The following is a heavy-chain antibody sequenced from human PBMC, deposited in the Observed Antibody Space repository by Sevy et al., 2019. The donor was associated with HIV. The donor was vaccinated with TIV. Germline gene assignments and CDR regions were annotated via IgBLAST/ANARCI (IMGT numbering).Heavy chain of an antibody. J-gene: IGHJ6*02. V-gene: IGHV3-7*01. CDR3: ARDTGGIGLDV. Sequence: GGSLRLSCAASGFTFSSHWMSWVRQAPGKGLEWVANINQDGSQKYYVDSVKGRFTISRVNAKKSLSLQMNSLRAEDTAVYYCARDTGGIGLDVWGQGTTVTVSS. CDR2: INQDGSQK. D-gene: IGHD6-13*01. CDR1: GFTFSSHW.